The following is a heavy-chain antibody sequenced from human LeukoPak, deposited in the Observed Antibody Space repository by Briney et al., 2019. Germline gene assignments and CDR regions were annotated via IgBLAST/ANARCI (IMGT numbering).Heavy chain of an antibody. CDR2: IIPIFGTA. J-gene: IGHJ6*02. V-gene: IGHV1-69*13. CDR3: ARGRVQGIAARPTNYYYYGMDV. D-gene: IGHD6-6*01. CDR1: GYTFTSYG. Sequence: SVKVSCKASGYTFTSYGISWVRQAPGQGLEWMGGIIPIFGTANYAQKFQGRVTITADESTSTAYMELSSLRSEDTAVYYCARGRVQGIAARPTNYYYYGMDVWGQGTTVTVSS.